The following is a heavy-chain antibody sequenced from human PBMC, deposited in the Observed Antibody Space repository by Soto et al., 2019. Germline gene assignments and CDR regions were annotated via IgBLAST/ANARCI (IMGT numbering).Heavy chain of an antibody. Sequence: EEQLLESGGGLVQPGGSLRLSCAASAFTFSDYAMTWVRQAPGKGLEWVSAISGSGGITYYADSVKGRFTITRDNSTXTXXLQLHRLRAEETAVYYCAKDFLQAWGQDYYYGMDVWGQGTTVTVSS. V-gene: IGHV3-23*01. CDR2: ISGSGGIT. CDR1: AFTFSDYA. J-gene: IGHJ6*02. CDR3: AKDFLQAWGQDYYYGMDV. D-gene: IGHD7-27*01.